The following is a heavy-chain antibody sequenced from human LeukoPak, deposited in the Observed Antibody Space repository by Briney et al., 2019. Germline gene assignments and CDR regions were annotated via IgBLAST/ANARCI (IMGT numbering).Heavy chain of an antibody. V-gene: IGHV3-11*01. D-gene: IGHD2-2*01. J-gene: IGHJ4*02. CDR1: GFTFSDYY. CDR3: ANSWGFIVVVPAARFDY. CDR2: ISSSGSTI. Sequence: PGGSLRLSCAASGFTFSDYYMSWIRQAPGKGLEWVSYISSSGSTIYYADSVKGRFTISRDNAKNSLYLQMNSLRAEDTAVYYCANSWGFIVVVPAARFDYWGQGTLVTVSS.